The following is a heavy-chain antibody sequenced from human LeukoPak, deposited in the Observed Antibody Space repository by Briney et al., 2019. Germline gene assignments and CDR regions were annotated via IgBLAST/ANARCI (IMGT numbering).Heavy chain of an antibody. J-gene: IGHJ4*02. CDR2: IYYSGST. D-gene: IGHD3-10*01. CDR1: GSSISSYY. Sequence: SETLSLTCTVSGSSISSYYWSWIRQPPGKGLEWLGYIYYSGSTNYNPSLKSRVTISVDTSKNQFSLKLSSVTAADTAVYYCARGTYYGSGSPFDYWGQGTLVTVSS. V-gene: IGHV4-59*01. CDR3: ARGTYYGSGSPFDY.